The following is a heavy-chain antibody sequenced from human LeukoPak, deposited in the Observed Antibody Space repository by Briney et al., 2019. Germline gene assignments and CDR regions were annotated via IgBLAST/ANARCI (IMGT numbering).Heavy chain of an antibody. V-gene: IGHV4-59*01. CDR2: IYYTGST. Sequence: SETLSLTCTVSGGSISNYYWSWIRQPPGKGLEWIGYIYYTGSTNYNPSLKSRLTISVDTSRNQFSLRLSSVTAADTAVYYCARSAVGATRHLYWSQGTLVTVSS. CDR3: ARSAVGATRHLY. CDR1: GGSISNYY. D-gene: IGHD1-26*01. J-gene: IGHJ4*02.